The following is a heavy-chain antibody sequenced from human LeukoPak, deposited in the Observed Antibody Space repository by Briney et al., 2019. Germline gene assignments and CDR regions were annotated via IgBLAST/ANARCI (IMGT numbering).Heavy chain of an antibody. Sequence: PSETLSLTCTVSGGSISSSSYYWGWIRQPPGKGLEWIGSIYYSGSTYYNPSLKSRVTISVDTSKNQFSLKLSTVTAADTAVYYCATTGYSSSWYATYYYYYMDVWGKGTTVTVSS. D-gene: IGHD6-13*01. J-gene: IGHJ6*03. CDR1: GGSISSSSYY. CDR2: IYYSGST. CDR3: ATTGYSSSWYATYYYYYMDV. V-gene: IGHV4-39*07.